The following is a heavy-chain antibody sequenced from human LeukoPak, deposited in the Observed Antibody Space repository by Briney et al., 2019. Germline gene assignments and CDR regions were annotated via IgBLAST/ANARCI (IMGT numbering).Heavy chain of an antibody. D-gene: IGHD4-17*01. CDR1: GFTFSSYS. Sequence: QPGGSLRLSCAASGFTFSSYSMNWVRQAPGKGPEWVSYISSSSSMIYYADSVKGRFTISRDNAKNSLYLQMKSLRDEDTAIYYCARDYGDLPARVPYFDYWGQGTLVTVSS. CDR2: ISSSSSMI. V-gene: IGHV3-48*02. J-gene: IGHJ4*02. CDR3: ARDYGDLPARVPYFDY.